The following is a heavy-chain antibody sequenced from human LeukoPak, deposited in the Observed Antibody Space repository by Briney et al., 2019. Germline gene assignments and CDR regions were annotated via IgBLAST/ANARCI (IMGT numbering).Heavy chain of an antibody. CDR1: GFTFSRYG. CDR3: AKGGTDLVVVPAAIKYEHHYYHMDV. D-gene: IGHD2-2*01. CDR2: ISGSGGST. J-gene: IGHJ6*03. V-gene: IGHV3-23*01. Sequence: GGSLRLSCAASGFTFSRYGMSWVRQAPGKGLEWVSGISGSGGSTYDADSVKGRFTISRDNSRNTLYLQMNSLRAEDTAVYYCAKGGTDLVVVPAAIKYEHHYYHMDVWGKGTTVTISS.